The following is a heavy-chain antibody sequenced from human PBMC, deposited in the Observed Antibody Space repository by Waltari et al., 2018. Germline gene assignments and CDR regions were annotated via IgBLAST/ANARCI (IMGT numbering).Heavy chain of an antibody. V-gene: IGHV4-4*02. CDR2: VHGSGRT. D-gene: IGHD2-15*01. J-gene: IGHJ5*02. CDR1: GDSVSSAFL. Sequence: QLQLQESGPGLVKPSGTLSLNCAVSGDSVSSAFLWNWVRQSPQKGLEWIGQVHGSGRTNYNPSFASRVTVSLDTSKNIFSLKVTSATAADTAVYYCARDRGRGLYLDTWGPGTLVTVSP. CDR3: ARDRGRGLYLDT.